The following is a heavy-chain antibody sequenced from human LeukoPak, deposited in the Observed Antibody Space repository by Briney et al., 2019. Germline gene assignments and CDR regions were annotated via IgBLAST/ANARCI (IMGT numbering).Heavy chain of an antibody. Sequence: GESLKISCKGSGYNFSNYWIGWVRQMPGKGLEWMGIIYPGDSDTRYSPSFQGQVTISADKSISTAYLQWSSLKASDTAMYYCARRSPTKGAASPKGYYYMDVWGKGTTVTVSS. CDR3: ARRSPTKGAASPKGYYYMDV. CDR2: IYPGDSDT. V-gene: IGHV5-51*01. J-gene: IGHJ6*03. CDR1: GYNFSNYW. D-gene: IGHD1-26*01.